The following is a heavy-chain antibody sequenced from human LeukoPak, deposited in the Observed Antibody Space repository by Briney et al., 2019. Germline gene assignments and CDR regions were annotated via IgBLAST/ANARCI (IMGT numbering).Heavy chain of an antibody. V-gene: IGHV3-23*01. CDR3: AKGGGSSCYSPSDY. CDR1: GFTFSSYA. J-gene: IGHJ4*02. CDR2: ISGSGTDT. D-gene: IGHD2-15*01. Sequence: GGSLRLSCGVSGFTFSSYAMSWVRQAPGKGLEWVSAISGSGTDTLYANSVKGRFTISRDNPQNTLYLQMNSLRAEDTAVYYCAKGGGSSCYSPSDYWGQGTLVTVSS.